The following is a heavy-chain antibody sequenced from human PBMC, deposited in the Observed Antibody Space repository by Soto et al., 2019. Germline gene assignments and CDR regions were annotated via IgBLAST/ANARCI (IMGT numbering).Heavy chain of an antibody. D-gene: IGHD3-22*01. J-gene: IGHJ4*02. Sequence: SETLSLTCAVYDGSFSGFYWNWIRQPPGKGLEWIGEINHSGSTNYNPSLKSRVTISVDTSKKQFSLKLSSVTAADTAVYYCARGRRSGYLPGDFDYWGQGTXVTVSS. V-gene: IGHV4-34*01. CDR2: INHSGST. CDR3: ARGRRSGYLPGDFDY. CDR1: DGSFSGFY.